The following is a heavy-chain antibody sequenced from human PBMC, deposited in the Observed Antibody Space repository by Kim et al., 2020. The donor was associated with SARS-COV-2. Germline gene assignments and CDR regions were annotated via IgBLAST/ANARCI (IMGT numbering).Heavy chain of an antibody. CDR1: GFTFSSYG. CDR3: ARVLGAAAGTYYYYVMDV. D-gene: IGHD6-13*01. J-gene: IGHJ6*02. V-gene: IGHV3-33*05. Sequence: GVSLRLSCAASGFTFSSYGLHWVRQAPGKGLEWVAVISYDGSNKYYADSVKGRFTISRDNSKNTLYLQMNSLRAEDTAVYYCARVLGAAAGTYYYYVMDVGGQGTTVTVSS. CDR2: ISYDGSNK.